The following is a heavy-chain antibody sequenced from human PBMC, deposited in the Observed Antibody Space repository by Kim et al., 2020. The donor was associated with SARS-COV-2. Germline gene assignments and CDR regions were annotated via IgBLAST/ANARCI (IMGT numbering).Heavy chain of an antibody. V-gene: IGHV3-48*04. D-gene: IGHD3-10*01. J-gene: IGHJ4*02. CDR1: GFTFSSYS. CDR3: ARDGSLGSVSYYLRTQYYFDY. CDR2: ISSSSSTI. Sequence: GGSLRLSCAASGFTFSSYSMNWVRQAPGKGLEWVSYISSSSSTIYYADSVKGRFTISRDNAKNSLYLQMNSLRAEDTAVYYCARDGSLGSVSYYLRTQYYFDYWGQVTLITVSS.